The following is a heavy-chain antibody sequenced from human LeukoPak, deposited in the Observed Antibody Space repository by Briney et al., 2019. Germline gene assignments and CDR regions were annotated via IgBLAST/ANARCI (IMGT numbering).Heavy chain of an antibody. CDR1: GFTFSSYG. CDR3: AKDQGNTAMPLDY. CDR2: ISYDGSNK. V-gene: IGHV3-30*18. Sequence: PGGSLRLSCAASGFTFSSYGMHWVRQAPGKGLEWVAVISYDGSNKYYADSVKGRFTISRDNSKNTLYLQMNSLRAEDTAVYYCAKDQGNTAMPLDYWGQGTLVTVSS. J-gene: IGHJ4*02. D-gene: IGHD5-18*01.